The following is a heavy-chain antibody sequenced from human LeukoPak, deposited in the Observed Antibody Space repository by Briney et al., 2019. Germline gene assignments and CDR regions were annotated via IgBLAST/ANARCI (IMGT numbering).Heavy chain of an antibody. CDR1: GGSISSYY. CDR2: IYYSGST. Sequence: SETLSLTCTVSGGSISSYYWSWIRQPPGKGLEWIGYIYYSGSTNYNPSLKSRVTISVDTSKNQFSLKLSSVTAADTAVYYCARGPYYYGSGSYYYGMDVWGQGTTVTVSS. V-gene: IGHV4-59*01. J-gene: IGHJ6*02. D-gene: IGHD3-10*01. CDR3: ARGPYYYGSGSYYYGMDV.